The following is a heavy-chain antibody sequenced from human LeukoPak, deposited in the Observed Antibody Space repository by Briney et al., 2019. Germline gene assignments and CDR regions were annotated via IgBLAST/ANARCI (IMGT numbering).Heavy chain of an antibody. J-gene: IGHJ4*02. CDR1: GFTFSSYW. Sequence: GGSLRLSCEASGFTFSSYWMSWVRQAPGKGPEWVANIKQDGGEIYYVDSVKGRFAISRDNAKNSLYLQMNSLRAEDTAVYYCARDKKVGATNFDYWGQGTLVTVS. CDR3: ARDKKVGATNFDY. D-gene: IGHD1-26*01. CDR2: IKQDGGEI. V-gene: IGHV3-7*03.